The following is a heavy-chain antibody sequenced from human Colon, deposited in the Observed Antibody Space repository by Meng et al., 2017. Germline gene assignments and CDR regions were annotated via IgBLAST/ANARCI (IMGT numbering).Heavy chain of an antibody. V-gene: IGHV4-61*03. J-gene: IGHJ5*02. CDR1: GASVSSDSHY. D-gene: IGHD4-17*01. Sequence: LQEPGPGLLRPSEPLSLTCTVPGASVSSDSHYCSWIRQPPGKGLEWIGYIYYTGNTNYNPSLASRVSMSLDTSKNHFSLHLTSVTAADTAIYYCARVNGDFDEAWFDPWGQGTLVTVSS. CDR2: IYYTGNT. CDR3: ARVNGDFDEAWFDP.